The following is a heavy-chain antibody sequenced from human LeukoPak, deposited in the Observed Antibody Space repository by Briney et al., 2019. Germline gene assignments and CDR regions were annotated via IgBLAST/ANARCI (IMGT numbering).Heavy chain of an antibody. V-gene: IGHV3-23*01. CDR2: ISGSGVNT. D-gene: IGHD2/OR15-2a*01. J-gene: IGHJ4*02. CDR1: GFTFRTYA. Sequence: GGSLRLSCGASGFTFRTYAMSWVRQAPGKGLEWVSSISGSGVNTYYADSVKGRFTISRDNSKNTLFLQMNSLRAEDTAVYSCAKTLYDTSPHSPLDYWGRGTLVTVSS. CDR3: AKTLYDTSPHSPLDY.